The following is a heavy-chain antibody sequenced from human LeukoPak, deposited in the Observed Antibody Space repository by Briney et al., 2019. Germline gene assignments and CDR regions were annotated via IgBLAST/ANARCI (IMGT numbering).Heavy chain of an antibody. CDR1: GGTFSSYA. V-gene: IGHV1-69*01. J-gene: IGHJ4*02. CDR2: IIPIFGTA. Sequence: SVKVSCKASGGTFSSYAISWVRQAPGQGLEWMGGIIPIFGTANYAQKFQGRVTITADESTSTAYMELSSLRSEDTAVYYCARDLLGAGGTAAGTGFDYWGQGTLVTVSS. CDR3: ARDLLGAGGTAAGTGFDY. D-gene: IGHD6-13*01.